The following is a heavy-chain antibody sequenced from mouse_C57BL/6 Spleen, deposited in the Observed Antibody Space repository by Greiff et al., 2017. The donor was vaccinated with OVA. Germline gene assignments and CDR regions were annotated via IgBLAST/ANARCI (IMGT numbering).Heavy chain of an antibody. Sequence: QVQLQQPGAELVMPGASVKLSCKASGYTFTSYWMHWVKQRPGQGLEWIGVIDPYDSYTNYNQKFKGTSTLTVDKSSSTAYMQLSSRTSEDSAVYYCSRGDYSNYLFAYWGQGTLVTVSA. J-gene: IGHJ3*01. CDR1: GYTFTSYW. CDR2: IDPYDSYT. V-gene: IGHV1-69*01. CDR3: SRGDYSNYLFAY. D-gene: IGHD2-5*01.